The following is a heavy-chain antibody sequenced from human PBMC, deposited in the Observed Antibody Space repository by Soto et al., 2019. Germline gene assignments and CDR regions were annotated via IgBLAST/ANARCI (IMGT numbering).Heavy chain of an antibody. D-gene: IGHD3-3*01. CDR3: ARATKITIFGVVITDWFDP. V-gene: IGHV1-69*05. Sequence: ASVKVSCKASGGTFSSYAISWVRQAPGQGLEWMGGIIPIFGTTNYAQKFQGRVTMTRNTSISTAYMELSSLRSEDTAVYYCARATKITIFGVVITDWFDPWGQGTLVTVSS. J-gene: IGHJ5*02. CDR1: GGTFSSYA. CDR2: IIPIFGTT.